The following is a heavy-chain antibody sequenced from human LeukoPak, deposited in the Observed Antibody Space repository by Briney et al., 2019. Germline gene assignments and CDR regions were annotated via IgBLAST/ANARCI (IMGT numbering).Heavy chain of an antibody. CDR2: FRQSGGT. Sequence: SETLSLTCAVYGGSFSGYYWSWIRQAPGEGLEWIGEFRQSGGTNYNPSLTSRVSISVDTSKNQFSLKLSSVTAADAAVYYCARGLYYDSSGYYKYYFDYWGQGTLVTVSS. V-gene: IGHV4-34*01. CDR1: GGSFSGYY. D-gene: IGHD3-22*01. J-gene: IGHJ4*02. CDR3: ARGLYYDSSGYYKYYFDY.